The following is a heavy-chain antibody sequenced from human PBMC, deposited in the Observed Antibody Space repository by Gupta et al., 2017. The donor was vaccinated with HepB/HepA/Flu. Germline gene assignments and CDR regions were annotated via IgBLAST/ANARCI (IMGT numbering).Heavy chain of an antibody. J-gene: IGHJ4*02. Sequence: EVQLVESGGNLVQPGGSLRLSCAASGFTISDHYMGWVRQAQGKGLEWVGRTKNKANRYTTEYAASVKGRFTISRDDSKNSLYLKMNSLKTEDTAVYFCTRWRAGAQDYWGQGTLVTVSS. V-gene: IGHV3-72*01. CDR3: TRWRAGAQDY. CDR1: GFTISDHY. CDR2: TKNKANRYTT. D-gene: IGHD1-26*01.